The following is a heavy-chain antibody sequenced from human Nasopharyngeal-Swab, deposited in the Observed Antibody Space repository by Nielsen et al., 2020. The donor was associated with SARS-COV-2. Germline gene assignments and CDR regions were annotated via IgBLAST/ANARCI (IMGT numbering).Heavy chain of an antibody. J-gene: IGHJ4*02. CDR2: INHSGGT. V-gene: IGHV4-34*01. Sequence: SETLSLTCAVYGGSFSGYYWSWIRQPPGKGLEWIGEINHSGGTNYNPSLKSRVTISVDTSKNQFSLKLSSVTAADTAVYYCARDGWYPYWGQGTLVTVSS. CDR1: GGSFSGYY. CDR3: ARDGWYPY. D-gene: IGHD6-19*01.